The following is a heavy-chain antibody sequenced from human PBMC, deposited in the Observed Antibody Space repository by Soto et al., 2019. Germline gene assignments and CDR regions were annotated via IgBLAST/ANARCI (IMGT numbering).Heavy chain of an antibody. V-gene: IGHV3-30*03. Sequence: GGSLRLSCAASGFTFSSYGMHWVRQAPGKGLEWVALISYDGSNKYYADSVKGRFTISRDNSKNTLYLQMNSLRVEDTAVYYCWGLVNMVRASWGQGTLVTVSS. J-gene: IGHJ4*02. D-gene: IGHD3-10*01. CDR2: ISYDGSNK. CDR1: GFTFSSYG. CDR3: WGLVNMVRAS.